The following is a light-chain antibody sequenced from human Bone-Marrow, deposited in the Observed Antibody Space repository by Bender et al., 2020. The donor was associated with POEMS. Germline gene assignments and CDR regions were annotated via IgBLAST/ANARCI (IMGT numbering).Light chain of an antibody. CDR2: EVS. Sequence: QSALTQPASVSGSPGQSVTISCSGSNSDVGDYNLVSWYQQYPGKAPKLMIYEVSKRPSGVSNGFSGSKSGNTASLTISGLQPEDEADYYCCSYAGSSTWVFGGGTKLTVL. CDR1: NSDVGDYNL. V-gene: IGLV2-23*02. J-gene: IGLJ3*02. CDR3: CSYAGSSTWV.